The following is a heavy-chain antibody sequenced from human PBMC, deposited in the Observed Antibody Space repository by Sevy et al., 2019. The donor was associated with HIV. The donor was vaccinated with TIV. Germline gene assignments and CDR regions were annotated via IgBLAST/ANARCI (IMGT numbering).Heavy chain of an antibody. Sequence: ASVKVSCKASGYTFTDYFMHWVRKAPGQGLEWMAWINPNSGDTKYAQKFQGRVTVTRDTSIRTAYMELGRLRVDDTAVYYCASPGGYRYGSLLDNWGQGTLVTVSS. D-gene: IGHD5-18*01. J-gene: IGHJ4*02. CDR1: GYTFTDYF. CDR3: ASPGGYRYGSLLDN. CDR2: INPNSGDT. V-gene: IGHV1-2*02.